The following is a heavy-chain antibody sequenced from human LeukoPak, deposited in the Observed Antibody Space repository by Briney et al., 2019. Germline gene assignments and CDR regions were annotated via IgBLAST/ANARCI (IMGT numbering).Heavy chain of an antibody. V-gene: IGHV3-33*01. CDR2: IWYDGSNK. CDR1: GFTFNSYG. Sequence: PGRSLRLSCAASGFTFNSYGMHWVRQAPGKGLEWVAVIWYDGSNKYYADSVKGRFTISRDNSKNTLYLQMNSLRAEDTAVYYCARALSAAAGLQHWGQGTLVTVSS. CDR3: ARALSAAAGLQH. J-gene: IGHJ1*01. D-gene: IGHD6-13*01.